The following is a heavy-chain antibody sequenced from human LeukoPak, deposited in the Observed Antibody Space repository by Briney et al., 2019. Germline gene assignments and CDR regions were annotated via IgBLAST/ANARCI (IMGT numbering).Heavy chain of an antibody. D-gene: IGHD3-3*01. CDR3: ARHFGSVGY. CDR1: SGSIGSFY. Sequence: SETLSLTCTISSGSIGSFYWSWIRQPPGKGLEWIGYINFSGNTNYNSALKSRVTISVDTSKNQFSLKLSSVTAADTAVYYCARHFGSVGYWGQGTLVTVSS. J-gene: IGHJ4*02. CDR2: INFSGNT. V-gene: IGHV4-59*08.